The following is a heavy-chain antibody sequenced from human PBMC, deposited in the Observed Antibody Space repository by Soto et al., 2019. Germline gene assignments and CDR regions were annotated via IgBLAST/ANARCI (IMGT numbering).Heavy chain of an antibody. J-gene: IGHJ6*02. D-gene: IGHD3-16*02. CDR1: GFTFSSYW. CDR2: IKQAGSEN. Sequence: GGSLRLCCAASGFTFSSYWMSWVRQAPGQGLEWVDNIKQAGSENYYVDSVKGRFTISRDNAKNSLYLQMNSLRAEDTAVYYCARSGPTYYVYVWGSYRFSYYYYGMDVWGQGTTVTVAS. CDR3: ARSGPTYYVYVWGSYRFSYYYYGMDV. V-gene: IGHV3-7*03.